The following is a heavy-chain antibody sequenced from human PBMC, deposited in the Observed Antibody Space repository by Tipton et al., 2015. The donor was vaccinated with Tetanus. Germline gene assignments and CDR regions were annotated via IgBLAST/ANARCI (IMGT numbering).Heavy chain of an antibody. CDR3: ARPINQWLVPVAS. Sequence: TLSLTCAVYGGSFSGSYWSWVRQPPGKGLEWIGEVHPRGSTNYNPSLKSRITISLDTSKTHFYLNLSSVTAADTAVYYCARPINQWLVPVASWGQGTLVTVS. CDR2: VHPRGST. CDR1: GGSFSGSY. V-gene: IGHV4-34*01. D-gene: IGHD6-19*01. J-gene: IGHJ4*02.